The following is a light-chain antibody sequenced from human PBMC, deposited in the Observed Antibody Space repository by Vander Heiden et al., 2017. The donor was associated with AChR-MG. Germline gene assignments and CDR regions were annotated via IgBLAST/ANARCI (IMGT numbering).Light chain of an antibody. Sequence: QSALTQPASVSGSPGPSITISCTGSSSDVGSYNLSSWYQQHPGKDPKLMMYEGSKRPSGVSNRFSGSKSGNTAYLTISGLQAEDEADDDCCSYASSGTYVFGTGSKVTVL. V-gene: IGLV2-23*01. J-gene: IGLJ1*01. CDR1: SSDVGSYNL. CDR2: EGS. CDR3: CSYASSGTYV.